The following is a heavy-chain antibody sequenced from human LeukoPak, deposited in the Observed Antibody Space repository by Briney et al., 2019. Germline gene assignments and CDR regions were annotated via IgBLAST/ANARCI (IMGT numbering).Heavy chain of an antibody. V-gene: IGHV4-59*01. D-gene: IGHD6-13*01. Sequence: SETLSLTCTVSGGSISSYYWSWIRQPPGKGLEWIGYIYYSGSTNYNPSLKSRVTISVDTSKNQFSLKLSSVTAADTAVYYCARGAGYSSSWGRGTLVTVSS. J-gene: IGHJ2*01. CDR2: IYYSGST. CDR1: GGSISSYY. CDR3: ARGAGYSSS.